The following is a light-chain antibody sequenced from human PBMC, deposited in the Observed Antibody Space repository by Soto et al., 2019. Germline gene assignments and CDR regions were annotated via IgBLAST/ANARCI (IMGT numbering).Light chain of an antibody. CDR1: SSDVGGYNY. CDR3: SSFTSSSTQV. J-gene: IGLJ1*01. V-gene: IGLV2-14*01. CDR2: EVS. Sequence: QSVLTQPASVSGSPGQSITISCTGTSSDVGGYNYVSWYQQHPGKVPKLMIYEVSNRPSGVVNRFSGSKSDNTASLTISGLQAEDEADYYCSSFTSSSTQVFGTGTKLTVL.